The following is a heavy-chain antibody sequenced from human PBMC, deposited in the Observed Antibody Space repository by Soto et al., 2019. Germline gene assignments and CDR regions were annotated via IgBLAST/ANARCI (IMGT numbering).Heavy chain of an antibody. D-gene: IGHD2-21*02. J-gene: IGHJ4*02. CDR3: ARVPSCGCDCYSYY. Sequence: QVQLVESGGGLVKPGGSLRLSCAASGFTFSDYYMSWIRQAPGKGLGWVSYISSSSSYTNYADSVKGRFTISRDNAKNSLYLQLNSLRAEDTAVYYCARVPSCGCDCYSYYWGQGNLVTVSS. CDR2: ISSSSSYT. CDR1: GFTFSDYY. V-gene: IGHV3-11*05.